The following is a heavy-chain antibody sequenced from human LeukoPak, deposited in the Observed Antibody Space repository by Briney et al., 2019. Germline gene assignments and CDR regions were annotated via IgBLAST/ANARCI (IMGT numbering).Heavy chain of an antibody. CDR2: IYYSGST. J-gene: IGHJ6*02. D-gene: IGHD2-15*01. CDR1: GDSISSGNY. Sequence: SETLSLTCTVSGDSISSGNYWGWIRQPPGKGLEWIGYIYYSGSTNYNPSLKSRVTISVDTSKNQFSLKLSSVTAADTAVYYCARHRYCSGGSCYSYPYYYYYGMDVWGQGTTVTVSS. CDR3: ARHRYCSGGSCYSYPYYYYYGMDV. V-gene: IGHV4-61*05.